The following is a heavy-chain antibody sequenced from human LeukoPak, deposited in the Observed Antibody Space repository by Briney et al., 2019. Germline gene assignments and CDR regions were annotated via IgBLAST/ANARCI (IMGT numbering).Heavy chain of an antibody. D-gene: IGHD6-19*01. J-gene: IGHJ4*02. V-gene: IGHV1-18*01. CDR2: ISAYNANT. CDR1: GYTFTSYG. CDR3: ARDRGSGWFVY. Sequence: GASVKVTCKASGYTFTSYGISCVRQAPGQGLEWMGWISAYNANTNYAQKLQGRVTMTTDTSTSTAYMELRSLRSDDTAVYYCARDRGSGWFVYWGQGTLVTVSS.